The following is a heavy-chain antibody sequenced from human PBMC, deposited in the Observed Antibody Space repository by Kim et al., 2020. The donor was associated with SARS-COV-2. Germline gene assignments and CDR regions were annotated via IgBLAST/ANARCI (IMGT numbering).Heavy chain of an antibody. CDR3: ARHSGLGIADYFNY. CDR2: IHPGESDS. D-gene: IGHD7-27*01. V-gene: IGHV5-51*01. Sequence: GESLKISRKGLGYTFPSYCIGWVRQRPGQGLEWMGIIHPGESDSRYSPSFQGLVTMSVDKPTSTAYLQFHSLKASDTATYFCARHSGLGIADYFNYWGQG. CDR1: GYTFPSYC. J-gene: IGHJ4*02.